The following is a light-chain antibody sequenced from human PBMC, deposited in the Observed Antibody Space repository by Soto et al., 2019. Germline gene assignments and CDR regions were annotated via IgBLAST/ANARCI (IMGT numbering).Light chain of an antibody. J-gene: IGLJ2*01. CDR3: QSYDSSLSVV. CDR1: SSNIGAGYD. Sequence: QSVLTQPPSVSGDPGQRVTISCTGSSSNIGAGYDVHWYQQLPGTAPKLLIYGNSNRPSGVPDRFSGSKSGTSASLAITGLQAEDEADYYCQSYDSSLSVVFGGRTKVTVL. CDR2: GNS. V-gene: IGLV1-40*01.